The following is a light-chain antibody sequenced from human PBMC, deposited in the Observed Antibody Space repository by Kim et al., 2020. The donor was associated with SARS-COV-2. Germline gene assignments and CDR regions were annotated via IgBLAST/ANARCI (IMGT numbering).Light chain of an antibody. V-gene: IGKV3-20*01. CDR2: DTS. Sequence: EIVLTQSPGTLSLYPGERATLSCRASQSVSSNYLAWYQQKPGQAPRLLIYDTSTRATGIPDRFSGSGSGTDFTLTISRLEPEDFAVYYCQQYGSLITFGQGTRLGIK. CDR3: QQYGSLIT. CDR1: QSVSSNY. J-gene: IGKJ5*01.